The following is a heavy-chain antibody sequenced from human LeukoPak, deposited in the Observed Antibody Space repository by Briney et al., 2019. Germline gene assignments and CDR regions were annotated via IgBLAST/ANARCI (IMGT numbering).Heavy chain of an antibody. CDR2: ISGSGGTT. CDR3: AKGTTTDRYFDY. CDR1: GFTFSSYA. Sequence: GGSLRLSCAASGFTFSSYAMSWVRQAPGRGLEWVSGISGSGGTTYYADSAKGRFTISRDNSKNAVYLQMNSLRAEDTAVYFCAKGTTTDRYFDYWGQGTLVTVSS. J-gene: IGHJ4*02. D-gene: IGHD4-17*01. V-gene: IGHV3-23*01.